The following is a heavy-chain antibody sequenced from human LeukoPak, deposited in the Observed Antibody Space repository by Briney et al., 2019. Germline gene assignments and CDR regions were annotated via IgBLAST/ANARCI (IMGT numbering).Heavy chain of an antibody. CDR1: GITFSSYA. CDR3: AKDMITFRGFIAPPFDC. CDR2: ISGSGGSP. J-gene: IGHJ4*02. D-gene: IGHD3-16*02. Sequence: PWGSLRLSCAASGITFSSYAMSSVRRASGKGREWVSTISGSGGSPYFAICGKGRFTICRGDSKNTLNLQLRSLKDEDSAVYYWAKDMITFRGFIAPPFDCWGQGSLVTVSS. V-gene: IGHV3-23*01.